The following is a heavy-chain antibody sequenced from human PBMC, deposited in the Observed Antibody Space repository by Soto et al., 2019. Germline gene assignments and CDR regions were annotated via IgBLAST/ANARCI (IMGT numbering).Heavy chain of an antibody. CDR2: IWYDGSNK. J-gene: IGHJ4*02. V-gene: IGHV3-33*01. D-gene: IGHD3-22*01. CDR3: ARGTEYYYDSSGYYYGDY. Sequence: GGSLRLSCAASGFTFSSYGMHWVRQAPGKGLEWVAVIWYDGSNKYYADSVKGRFTISRDNSKNTLYLQMNSLRAEDTAVYYCARGTEYYYDSSGYYYGDYWGQGTLVTVSS. CDR1: GFTFSSYG.